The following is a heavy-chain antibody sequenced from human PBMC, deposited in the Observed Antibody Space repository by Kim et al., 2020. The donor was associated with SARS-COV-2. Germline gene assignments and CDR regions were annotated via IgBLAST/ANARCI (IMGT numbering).Heavy chain of an antibody. CDR1: GFTFSSCA. CDR2: ISYDGSNK. J-gene: IGHJ6*02. CDR3: ARDQWSRPRGRTYSYYGMDV. V-gene: IGHV3-30*04. Sequence: GGSLRLSCAASGFTFSSCAIHWVRQAPGKGLEWVAVISYDGSNKNYADSVKGRFTISRDNSKNTLYLQMNSLRAEDTALYYCARDQWSRPRGRTYSYYGMDVWGQETTVTVSS. D-gene: IGHD3-10*01.